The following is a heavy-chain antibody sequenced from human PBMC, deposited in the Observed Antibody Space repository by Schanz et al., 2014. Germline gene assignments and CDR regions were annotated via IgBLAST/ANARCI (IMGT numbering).Heavy chain of an antibody. V-gene: IGHV1-46*03. Sequence: QVHLEQSGPEVKKPGASVKLSCRASGYPFTNYYIHWVRQAPGQGLEWMGIVNPSGGSTSYAQKFQTRVTLTRDTSTGTVYMELSSLRSEDTAVYYCARDGEAAAGCDYWGQGTLVTVSS. J-gene: IGHJ4*02. CDR1: GYPFTNYY. CDR3: ARDGEAAAGCDY. CDR2: VNPSGGST. D-gene: IGHD6-13*01.